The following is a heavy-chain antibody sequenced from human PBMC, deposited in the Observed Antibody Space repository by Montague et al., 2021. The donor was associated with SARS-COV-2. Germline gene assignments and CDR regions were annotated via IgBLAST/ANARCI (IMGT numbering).Heavy chain of an antibody. D-gene: IGHD2-15*01. CDR3: ARDKYGSEDF. CDR2: VLHDRGVT. V-gene: IGHV3-7*01. J-gene: IGHJ4*02. CDR1: GFTFSRHG. Sequence: SLRLSCAASGFTFSRHGMSWVRQAPGKGLEWVATVLHDRGVTHYMDSVKGRFTIYRDNAENSLFLHMNSLRAEDSALYYCARDKYGSEDFWGQGTLVTVSS.